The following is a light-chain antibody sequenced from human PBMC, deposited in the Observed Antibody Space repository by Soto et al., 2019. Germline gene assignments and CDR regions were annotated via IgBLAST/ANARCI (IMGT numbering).Light chain of an antibody. Sequence: DIQLTQSPSSLYASVGDRVTITCRASQGIRTFLNWYQHKPGEAPKYLIYGASVLQSGVPSRFSGSGSGTDFTLTITSLQPEDFATYYCQQSDSTPLTFGGGTKAENK. CDR3: QQSDSTPLT. CDR2: GAS. CDR1: QGIRTF. J-gene: IGKJ4*01. V-gene: IGKV1-39*01.